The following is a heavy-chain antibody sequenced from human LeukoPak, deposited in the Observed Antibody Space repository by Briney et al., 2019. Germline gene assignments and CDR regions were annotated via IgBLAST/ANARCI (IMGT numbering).Heavy chain of an antibody. V-gene: IGHV4-39*07. Sequence: SETLSLTCTVSGGSISSSSYYWGWIRQPPGNGLEWIGSIYYSGSTYYNPSLKSRVTISVDTSKNQFSLKLSSVTAADTAVYYCAREILEQWLGDAFDIWGQGTMVTVSS. CDR1: GGSISSSSYY. J-gene: IGHJ3*02. D-gene: IGHD6-19*01. CDR3: AREILEQWLGDAFDI. CDR2: IYYSGST.